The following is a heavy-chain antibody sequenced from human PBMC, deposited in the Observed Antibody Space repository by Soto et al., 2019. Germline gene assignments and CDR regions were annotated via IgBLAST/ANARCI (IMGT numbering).Heavy chain of an antibody. CDR1: GYTFNTYG. D-gene: IGHD3-16*01. Sequence: QVQLVQSGAEVKRPGASVRVSCKASGYTFNTYGISWVRQAPGQGLEWMGWISAYNGHADYAQKFQVRVTMTTDTSTNTVSMELRGLRCDDTAVYYCARGRTWGARDFDYWGQGTLVTVSS. CDR2: ISAYNGHA. V-gene: IGHV1-18*01. J-gene: IGHJ4*02. CDR3: ARGRTWGARDFDY.